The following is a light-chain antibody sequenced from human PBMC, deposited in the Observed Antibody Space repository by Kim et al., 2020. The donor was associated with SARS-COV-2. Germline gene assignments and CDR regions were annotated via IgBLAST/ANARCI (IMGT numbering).Light chain of an antibody. Sequence: ASVGDRVTITCRASQDISNYVVWYQQKPGKVPKVLIYAASALHSGVPSRFSGGGFGTDFTLTISSLQPEDFATYYCQKYNAAPWTFGQGTKVDIK. CDR2: AAS. CDR1: QDISNY. J-gene: IGKJ1*01. CDR3: QKYNAAPWT. V-gene: IGKV1-27*01.